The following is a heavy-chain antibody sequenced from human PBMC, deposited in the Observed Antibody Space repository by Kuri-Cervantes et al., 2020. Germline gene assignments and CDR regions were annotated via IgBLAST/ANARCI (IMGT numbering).Heavy chain of an antibody. D-gene: IGHD6-13*01. CDR2: ISSSSSYI. V-gene: IGHV3-21*01. Sequence: GGSLRLSCAASGFTFSSYSMNWVRQAPGKGLEWVSSISSSSSYIYYADSVKGRFTISRDNAKNSLYLQMNSLRAEDTAVYYCAKDIGAAGHHGNDYWGQGTLVTVSS. CDR3: AKDIGAAGHHGNDY. J-gene: IGHJ4*02. CDR1: GFTFSSYS.